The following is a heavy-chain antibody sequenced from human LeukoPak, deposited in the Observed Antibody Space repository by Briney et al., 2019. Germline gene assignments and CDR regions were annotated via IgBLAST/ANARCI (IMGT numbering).Heavy chain of an antibody. CDR2: VYYRSKWSN. CDR3: ARGDQDFDF. V-gene: IGHV6-1*01. D-gene: IGHD5-24*01. CDR1: GDSVSSKSV. Sequence: SQTLSLTCGNSGDSVSSKSVWNWIRQSPSRGLEWLGRVYYRSKWSNNYAVSVKSRIIINPDTSKNQFSLQLSSVTAEDTAVYYCARGDQDFDFWGQGTLVTVSS. J-gene: IGHJ4*02.